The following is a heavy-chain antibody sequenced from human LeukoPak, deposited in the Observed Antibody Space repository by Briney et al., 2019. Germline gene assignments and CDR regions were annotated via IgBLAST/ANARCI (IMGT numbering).Heavy chain of an antibody. CDR3: ARAHLGDWVDY. CDR2: IIPTLGIA. Sequence: SVKVSCKASGGTFSSYAISWVRQAPGQGLEWMGRIIPTLGIANYAQKFQGRVTITADKSTSTAYMELSSLRSEDTAVYYCARAHLGDWVDYWGQGTLVTVSS. J-gene: IGHJ4*02. CDR1: GGTFSSYA. D-gene: IGHD2-21*01. V-gene: IGHV1-69*04.